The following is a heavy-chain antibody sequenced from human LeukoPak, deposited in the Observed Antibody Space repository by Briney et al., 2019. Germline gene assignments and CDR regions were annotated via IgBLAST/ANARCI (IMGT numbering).Heavy chain of an antibody. CDR3: ARARRYDYGDYSRLLGY. CDR2: INPSGGST. V-gene: IGHV1-46*01. D-gene: IGHD4-17*01. J-gene: IGHJ4*02. CDR1: GYTFTSYY. Sequence: GASVKVSCKASGYTFTSYYMHWVRQSPGQGLEWMGIINPSGGSTSYAQKFQGRVTMTRDMSTSTVYMELSSLRSEDTDVYYCARARRYDYGDYSRLLGYWGQGTLVTVSS.